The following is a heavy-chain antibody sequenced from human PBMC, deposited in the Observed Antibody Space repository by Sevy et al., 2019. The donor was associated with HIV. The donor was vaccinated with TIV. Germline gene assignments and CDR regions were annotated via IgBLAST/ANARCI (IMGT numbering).Heavy chain of an antibody. J-gene: IGHJ4*02. CDR2: IYPGYSDT. V-gene: IGHV5-51*01. CDR3: ARRITMVRGVTYFDY. Sequence: GESLKISCKGSGYSFTSYWIGWVRQMPVKGLEWMGIIYPGYSDTRYSPSFQGQVTISADKSINTAYLHCGSLKASDTAMYYCARRITMVRGVTYFDYWGQGTLVTVSS. D-gene: IGHD3-10*01. CDR1: GYSFTSYW.